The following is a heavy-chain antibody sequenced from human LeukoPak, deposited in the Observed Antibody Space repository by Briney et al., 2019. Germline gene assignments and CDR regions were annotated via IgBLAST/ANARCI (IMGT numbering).Heavy chain of an antibody. J-gene: IGHJ5*02. CDR3: AKEGNYYGSGNNWFDP. CDR1: GFTFSSYG. D-gene: IGHD3-10*01. V-gene: IGHV3-30*18. CDR2: ISYDGSNK. Sequence: PGRSLRLSCAASGFTFSSYGMHWVRQAPGKGLEWVAVISYDGSNKYYADSVKGRFTISRDNSKNTLYLQMNSLRAEDTAVYYCAKEGNYYGSGNNWFDPWGQGTLVTVSS.